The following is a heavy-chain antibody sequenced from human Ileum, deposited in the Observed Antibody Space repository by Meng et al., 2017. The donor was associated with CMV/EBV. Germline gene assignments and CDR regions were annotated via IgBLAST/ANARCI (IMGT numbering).Heavy chain of an antibody. V-gene: IGHV1-18*01. J-gene: IGHJ4*02. CDR2: ISAYHGNT. CDR3: ARVGYCGGDCYYQYDY. D-gene: IGHD2-21*01. CDR1: GYTFTRYG. Sequence: SGYTFTRYGISWVRQAPGQGLEWMGWISAYHGNTNYAQKLQGRVTMTTDTSTSTAYMELRSLRSDDTAVYYCARVGYCGGDCYYQYDYWGQGTLVTVSS.